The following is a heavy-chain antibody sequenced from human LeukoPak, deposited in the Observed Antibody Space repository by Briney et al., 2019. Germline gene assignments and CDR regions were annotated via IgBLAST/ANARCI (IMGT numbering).Heavy chain of an antibody. Sequence: QPGGSLRLSCAASGFTFSTYEMNWVRQASGKGLEWVSYISSSGSTIYYADSVKGRFTISRDNAKNSLYLQMNSLRAEGTAVYYCARERYSYVADAFDIWGQGTMVTVSS. CDR2: ISSSGSTI. CDR1: GFTFSTYE. J-gene: IGHJ3*02. V-gene: IGHV3-48*03. CDR3: ARERYSYVADAFDI. D-gene: IGHD5-18*01.